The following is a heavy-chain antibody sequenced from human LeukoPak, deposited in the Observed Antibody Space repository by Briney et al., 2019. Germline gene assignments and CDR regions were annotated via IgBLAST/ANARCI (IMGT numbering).Heavy chain of an antibody. Sequence: ASVKVSCKASGYTFTSYYMHWVRQAPGQGLEWMGIINPSGGSTSYAQKFQGRVTMTRDTSISTAYMELSRLRSDDTAVYYCARDGPYGSGSYYGNAFDIWGQGTMVTVSS. D-gene: IGHD3-10*01. CDR3: ARDGPYGSGSYYGNAFDI. V-gene: IGHV1-46*01. CDR2: INPSGGST. J-gene: IGHJ3*02. CDR1: GYTFTSYY.